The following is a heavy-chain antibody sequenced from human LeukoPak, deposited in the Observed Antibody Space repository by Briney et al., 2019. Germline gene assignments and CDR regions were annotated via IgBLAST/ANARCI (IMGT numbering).Heavy chain of an antibody. J-gene: IGHJ4*02. CDR3: ARALWFGEVDRFDY. CDR2: IKQDGSEK. CDR1: GFTFSSYW. V-gene: IGHV3-7*01. D-gene: IGHD3-10*01. Sequence: GGSLRLSRAASGFTFSSYWMSWVRQAPGKGLEWVANIKQDGSEKYYVDSVKGRFTISRDNAKNSLYLQMNSLGAEDTAVYYCARALWFGEVDRFDYWGQGTLVTVSS.